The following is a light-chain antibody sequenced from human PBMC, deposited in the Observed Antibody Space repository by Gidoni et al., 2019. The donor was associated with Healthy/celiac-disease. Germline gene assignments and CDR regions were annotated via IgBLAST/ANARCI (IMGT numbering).Light chain of an antibody. J-gene: IGKJ4*01. CDR1: QSISSY. Sequence: DIQLTQSPSSLSASVGDSVTITCRASQSISSYLNWYQQKPGKAPKLLIYASSSLKSGVPSRFSGSGSGKVFTPTISSVQPEDLVTYYCQQSYSTPLTFGGGTKVEIK. CDR3: QQSYSTPLT. CDR2: ASS. V-gene: IGKV1-39*01.